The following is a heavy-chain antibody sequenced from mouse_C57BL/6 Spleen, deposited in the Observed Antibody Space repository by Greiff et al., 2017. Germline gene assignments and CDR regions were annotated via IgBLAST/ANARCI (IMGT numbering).Heavy chain of an antibody. CDR3: ARGGTGTRAMDY. CDR1: GYAFTNYL. D-gene: IGHD4-1*01. CDR2: INPGSGGT. J-gene: IGHJ4*01. V-gene: IGHV1-54*01. Sequence: VHLVESGAELVRPGTSVKVSCKASGYAFTNYLIEWVKQRPGQGLEWIGVINPGSGGTNYNDKFKGKATLTADKSSSTAYMQLSSLTSEDSAVYFCARGGTGTRAMDYWGQGTSVTVSS.